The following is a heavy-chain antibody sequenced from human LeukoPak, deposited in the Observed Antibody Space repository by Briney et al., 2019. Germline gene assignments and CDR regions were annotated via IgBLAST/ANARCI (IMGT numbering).Heavy chain of an antibody. Sequence: ASVKVSCKASGGTFSSYAISWVRQAPGQGLEWMGGIIPIFGTANYAQKFQGRVTITADESTSTAYMELSSLRSEDTAVYYCARPDSRGSYGDAVDIWGQGTMVTVSS. V-gene: IGHV1-69*13. CDR1: GGTFSSYA. CDR2: IIPIFGTA. J-gene: IGHJ3*02. D-gene: IGHD6-19*01. CDR3: ARPDSRGSYGDAVDI.